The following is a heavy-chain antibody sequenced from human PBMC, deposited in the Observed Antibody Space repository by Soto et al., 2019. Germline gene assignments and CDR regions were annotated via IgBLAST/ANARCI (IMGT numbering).Heavy chain of an antibody. CDR2: VYVSDSET. J-gene: IGHJ3*01. CDR3: ARRGTLSGRDAFDV. CDR1: GYYSTSYW. V-gene: IGHV5-51*01. Sequence: GESLKISCRGSGYYSTSYWIAWVRQMSGKGLEWLGSVYVSDSETKYSPSFQGQVTISADKSTNTAYLHWSSLKASDTAMYYCARRGTLSGRDAFDVWGEGSMVTVSS. D-gene: IGHD5-12*01.